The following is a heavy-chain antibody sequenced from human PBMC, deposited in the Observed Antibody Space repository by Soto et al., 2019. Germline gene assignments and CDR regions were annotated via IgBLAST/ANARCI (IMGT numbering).Heavy chain of an antibody. CDR1: GFTFSSYD. Sequence: EVQLVESGGGLVQPGGSLRLSCAASGFTFSSYDMHWVRQVTEKRLEWVAAIDTAGDTYYPGSVKGRFIICRENAKNSLYLQMTSLRAGDTAVYYCARGISSGWVNWFYPCGQGSLVTVSS. V-gene: IGHV3-13*01. CDR2: IDTAGDT. D-gene: IGHD6-19*01. J-gene: IGHJ5*02. CDR3: ARGISSGWVNWFYP.